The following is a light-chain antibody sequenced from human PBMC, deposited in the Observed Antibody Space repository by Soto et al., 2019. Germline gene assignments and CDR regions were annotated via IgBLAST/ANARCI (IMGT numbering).Light chain of an antibody. CDR3: QQYSTHST. J-gene: IGKJ2*01. CDR2: DAS. Sequence: DIQMTQSPSTLSASVGDRVTITCRASQSISRWLAWYQQKPGKAPKLLIYDASNLQSGVPSRFSGSGSGTEFTLTIGSPQPDDFAIYHCQQYSTHSTFGHGTKREIK. CDR1: QSISRW. V-gene: IGKV1-5*01.